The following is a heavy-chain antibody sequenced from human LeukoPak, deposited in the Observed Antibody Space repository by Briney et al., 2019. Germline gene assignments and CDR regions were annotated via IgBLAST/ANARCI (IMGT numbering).Heavy chain of an antibody. D-gene: IGHD3/OR15-3a*01. CDR3: ARDSGFSGTQRGEY. CDR1: GFTFSSYA. Sequence: GGSLRLSCAASGFTFSSYAMSWVRQAPGKGLEWVSVISGSGGNRYYADSVKGRFTISRDNSKNTLYLQMNSLRSEDTAVYFCARDSGFSGTQRGEYWGHGTLVTVSS. J-gene: IGHJ4*01. CDR2: ISGSGGNR. V-gene: IGHV3-23*01.